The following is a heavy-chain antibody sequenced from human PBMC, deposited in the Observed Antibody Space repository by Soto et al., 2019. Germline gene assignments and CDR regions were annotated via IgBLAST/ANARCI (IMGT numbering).Heavy chain of an antibody. CDR1: GFTVSSNY. CDR3: ATGRIVVVPAAMSDAFDI. V-gene: IGHV3-66*01. J-gene: IGHJ3*02. D-gene: IGHD2-2*01. Sequence: VGSLRLSCAASGFTVSSNYMSWVRQAPGKGLEWVSVIYSGGSTYYADSVKGRFTISRDNSKNTLYLQMNSLRAEDTAVYYCATGRIVVVPAAMSDAFDIWGQGTMVTVSS. CDR2: IYSGGST.